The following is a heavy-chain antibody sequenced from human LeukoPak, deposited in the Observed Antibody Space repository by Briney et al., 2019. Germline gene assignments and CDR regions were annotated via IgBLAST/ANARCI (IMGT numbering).Heavy chain of an antibody. CDR1: GFSITTRGVG. D-gene: IGHD4-23*01. Sequence: SGPTLVNPTQTLTLTCTFSGFSITTRGVGVGWIRQPPGKAPEWVSVIYWDDDKRYSPSLKSRVTITKDTSKNQVVLTMTNMDPVDTATYYCAHTVDGVFDYWGQGSLVTVSS. CDR2: IYWDDDK. J-gene: IGHJ4*02. CDR3: AHTVDGVFDY. V-gene: IGHV2-5*02.